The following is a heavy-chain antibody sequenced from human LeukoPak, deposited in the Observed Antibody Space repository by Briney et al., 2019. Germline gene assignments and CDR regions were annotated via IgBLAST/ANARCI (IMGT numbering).Heavy chain of an antibody. CDR3: ARDPMPGKFDY. J-gene: IGHJ4*02. D-gene: IGHD4-23*01. CDR1: GFTFNRYW. Sequence: PGESLRLSCAASGFTFNRYWMSWVRQAPGKGLEWVGNIKPDGSAKFYVDSVKGRFTISRDNANNSLYLQMNSLRVEDTAVYYCARDPMPGKFDYWGQGTQVIVSS. CDR2: IKPDGSAK. V-gene: IGHV3-7*04.